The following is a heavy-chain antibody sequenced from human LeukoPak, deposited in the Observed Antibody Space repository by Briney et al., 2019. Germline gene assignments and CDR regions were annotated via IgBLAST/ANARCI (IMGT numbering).Heavy chain of an antibody. Sequence: SETLSLTCTVSGGSVSSDYYYWGWIRQPPGKGLEWIGSIYYSGSTYYNPSLKSRVTISVDTSKNQFSLKLSSVTAADTAVYYCARHLVQGDGMDVWGQGTTVTVSS. V-gene: IGHV4-39*01. D-gene: IGHD3-10*01. CDR3: ARHLVQGDGMDV. J-gene: IGHJ6*02. CDR2: IYYSGST. CDR1: GGSVSSDYYY.